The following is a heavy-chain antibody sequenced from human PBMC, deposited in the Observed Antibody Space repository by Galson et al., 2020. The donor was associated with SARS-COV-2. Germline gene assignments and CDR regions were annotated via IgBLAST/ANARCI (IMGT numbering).Heavy chain of an antibody. CDR3: ARETDYHRSSWYDY. CDR2: ISYDGTTS. J-gene: IGHJ4*02. Sequence: GGSLRLSCAASGFTFSSSAMHWVRQAPAKGLEWVAIISYDGTTSYNSDSVKGRFTISRDISKNTLYRQMNRLRPEDTGVYYCARETDYHRSSWYDYWGQGTLVTVSP. V-gene: IGHV3-30*04. D-gene: IGHD3-22*01. CDR1: GFTFSSSA.